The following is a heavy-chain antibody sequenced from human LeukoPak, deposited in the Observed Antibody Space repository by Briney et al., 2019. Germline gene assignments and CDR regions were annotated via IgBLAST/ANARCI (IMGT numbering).Heavy chain of an antibody. CDR1: GGSISTYY. J-gene: IGHJ4*02. V-gene: IGHV4-4*08. D-gene: IGHD6-19*01. CDR3: ARGTGIAVADFDY. CDR2: IYTSGST. Sequence: SETLSLTCTVSGGSISTYYWNWIRQPPGKGLEWIGRIYTSGSTNYNPSLKSRVTISVDTSKNQFSLKLSSVTAADTAVYYCARGTGIAVADFDYWGQGTLVTVSS.